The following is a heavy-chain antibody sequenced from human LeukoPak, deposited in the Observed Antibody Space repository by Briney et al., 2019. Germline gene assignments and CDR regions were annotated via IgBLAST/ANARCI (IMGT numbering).Heavy chain of an antibody. D-gene: IGHD3-22*01. CDR1: GFNVRTNY. CDR3: AGALHYNYFETRYFGY. J-gene: IGHJ4*02. CDR2: MYRDGSA. V-gene: IGHV3-53*01. Sequence: PGGSLRLSCTASGFNVRTNYIFSVRQAPGKGLECVSVMYRDGSAYYADSVKGRFALSRDNSMNTLFLQMNSLRADDTAMYYCAGALHYNYFETRYFGYWGQGTPVTVSS.